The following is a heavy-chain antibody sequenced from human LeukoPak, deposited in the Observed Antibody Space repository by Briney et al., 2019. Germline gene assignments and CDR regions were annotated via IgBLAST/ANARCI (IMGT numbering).Heavy chain of an antibody. CDR1: GGSFSGYY. J-gene: IGHJ4*02. V-gene: IGHV4-34*01. CDR2: INHSGST. D-gene: IGHD3-22*01. CDR3: ARSGYYDSSGLLDY. Sequence: MPSETLSLTCAVYGGSFSGYYWSWIRQPPGKGLEWIGEINHSGSTNYNPSLKSRVTISVDTSKNQFSLKLSSVTAADTAVYYCARSGYYDSSGLLDYWGQGTLVTVSS.